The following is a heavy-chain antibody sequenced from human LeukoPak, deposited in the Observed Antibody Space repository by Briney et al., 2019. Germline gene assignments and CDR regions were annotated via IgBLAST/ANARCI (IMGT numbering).Heavy chain of an antibody. Sequence: GASVKVSCKASGGTFSSYAISWVRQAPGPELEWTGGIVPIFGTANYAQKFQGRVTITADESTSTAYMELSSLRSEDTAVYYCARANVGCGGDCYRSAAFDIWGQGTMVTVSS. V-gene: IGHV1-69*13. CDR3: ARANVGCGGDCYRSAAFDI. D-gene: IGHD2-21*02. CDR2: IVPIFGTA. J-gene: IGHJ3*02. CDR1: GGTFSSYA.